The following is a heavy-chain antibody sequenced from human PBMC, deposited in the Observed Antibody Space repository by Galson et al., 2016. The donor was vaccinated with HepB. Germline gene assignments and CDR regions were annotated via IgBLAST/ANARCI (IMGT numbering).Heavy chain of an antibody. CDR2: IYYIGTT. Sequence: SETLSLTCSVSGDSISSHAYHWGWIRQPPGKGLEWIGSIYYIGTTYYNPSLKSRVSISVDTSKSQFSLTLNSMTAADTAVYYCARQTYYDYVWGSYNSFDFWGQGTVVTVSS. CDR1: GDSISSHAYH. V-gene: IGHV4-39*01. CDR3: ARQTYYDYVWGSYNSFDF. D-gene: IGHD3-16*01. J-gene: IGHJ4*02.